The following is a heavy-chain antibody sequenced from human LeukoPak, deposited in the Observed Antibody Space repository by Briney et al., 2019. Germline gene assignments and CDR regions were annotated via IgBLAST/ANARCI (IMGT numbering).Heavy chain of an antibody. D-gene: IGHD2-15*01. Sequence: ASVKVSCKAPGGTFSSYAISWVRQAPGQGLEWMGGIIPICGTANYAQKFQGRVTITADESTSTAYMELSSLRSEDTAVYYCARAYVDCSGGSCYWDYYYYGMDVWGQGTTVTVSS. CDR1: GGTFSSYA. J-gene: IGHJ6*02. CDR3: ARAYVDCSGGSCYWDYYYYGMDV. CDR2: IIPICGTA. V-gene: IGHV1-69*13.